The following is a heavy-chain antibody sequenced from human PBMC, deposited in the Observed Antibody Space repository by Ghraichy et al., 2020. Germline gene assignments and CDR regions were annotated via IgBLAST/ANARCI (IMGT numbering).Heavy chain of an antibody. D-gene: IGHD4-11*01. CDR3: ARHYRGFNYFDY. CDR2: IYYSGST. J-gene: IGHJ4*02. CDR1: GGSISSSSYY. Sequence: SQTLSLTCTVSGGSISSSSYYWGWIRQPPGKGLEWIGSIYYSGSTYYNPSLKSRVTISVDTSKNQFSLKLSSVTAADTAVYYCARHYRGFNYFDYWGQGTLVTVSS. V-gene: IGHV4-39*01.